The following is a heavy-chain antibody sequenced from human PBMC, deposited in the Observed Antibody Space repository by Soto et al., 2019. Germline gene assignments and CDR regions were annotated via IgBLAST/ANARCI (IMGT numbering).Heavy chain of an antibody. CDR1: GYTFTSYY. V-gene: IGHV1-46*03. CDR3: ARRSLNCSGGSCYSGFDY. Sequence: ASVKVSCKASGYTFTSYYMHWVRQAPGQGLEWMGIINPSGGSTGYAQKFQGKVTMTRDTSTSTVYVELSSLRSEDTAVYYCARRSLNCSGGSCYSGFDYWGQGTLVTVSS. CDR2: INPSGGST. D-gene: IGHD2-15*01. J-gene: IGHJ4*02.